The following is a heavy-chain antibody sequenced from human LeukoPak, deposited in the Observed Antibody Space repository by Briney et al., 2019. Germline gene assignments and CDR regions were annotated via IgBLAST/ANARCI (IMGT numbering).Heavy chain of an antibody. CDR1: GFNFSDYL. Sequence: GGSLRLSCAASGFNFSDYLMHWVRPVPGKGLAGVSRINADGTTTKYAGSVKGRFTISRDNAKNTVYLQMNSLRDEDAAVYYCAREATILYDMDVWGQGTTVSVS. CDR2: INADGTTT. J-gene: IGHJ6*02. V-gene: IGHV3-74*01. CDR3: AREATILYDMDV. D-gene: IGHD3-3*01.